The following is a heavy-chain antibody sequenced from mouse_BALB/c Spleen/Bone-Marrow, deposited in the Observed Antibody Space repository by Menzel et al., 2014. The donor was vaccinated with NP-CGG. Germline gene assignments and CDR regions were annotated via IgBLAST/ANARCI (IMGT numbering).Heavy chain of an antibody. Sequence: AKLMESGPGLLAPSQSLSITCTVSGFSLTDYGVHWVRQPPGKGLEWLGIIGIGGSTNYNSALMSRLSIYKDNSKSQVFLKMNSLQTDDTAMYYYDRASYFYGSGYDYWGQGATHTVSS. J-gene: IGHJ2*01. D-gene: IGHD1-1*01. CDR3: DRASYFYGSGYDY. V-gene: IGHV2-9*02. CDR1: GFSLTDYG. CDR2: IGIGGST.